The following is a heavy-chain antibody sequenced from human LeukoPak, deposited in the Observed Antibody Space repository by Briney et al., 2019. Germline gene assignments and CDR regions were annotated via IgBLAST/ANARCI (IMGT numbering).Heavy chain of an antibody. Sequence: GGSLRLSCAASGFTVSDNCTSWVRQAPGKGLEWVSAISGGGSTYYADSVKGRFIISRDNSKNTVYLQLNSLRAEDTAVYYCARGGDTIGSIRSPFDIWGQGTMVTVSS. CDR2: ISGGGST. CDR1: GFTVSDNC. D-gene: IGHD3-22*01. J-gene: IGHJ3*02. V-gene: IGHV3-53*01. CDR3: ARGGDTIGSIRSPFDI.